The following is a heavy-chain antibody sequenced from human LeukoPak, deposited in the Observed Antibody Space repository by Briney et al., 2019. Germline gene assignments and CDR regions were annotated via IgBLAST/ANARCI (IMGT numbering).Heavy chain of an antibody. D-gene: IGHD3-10*01. J-gene: IGHJ5*02. V-gene: IGHV3-7*05. CDR3: ARDHRVLWFGELWGFDP. CDR1: GFTFSSYW. Sequence: PGGSLRLSCAASGFTFSSYWMSWVRQAPGKGLEWVANIKQGGSEKYYVDSVRGRFTISRDNAKNSLYLQMNSLRAEDTAVYYCARDHRVLWFGELWGFDPWGQGTLVTVSS. CDR2: IKQGGSEK.